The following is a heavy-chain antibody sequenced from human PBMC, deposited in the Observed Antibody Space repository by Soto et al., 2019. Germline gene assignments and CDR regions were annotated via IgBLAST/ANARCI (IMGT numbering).Heavy chain of an antibody. D-gene: IGHD6-13*01. CDR3: AVSLPKRWGQQLVLGDYYYYYYMDV. Sequence: SETLSLTCTVSGASLTSGSYYWSWVRQPPGKGLEWIAYIYRSGSTNYNPSLKSRATISVDTSKNQFSLKLSSVTAADTAVYYCAVSLPKRWGQQLVLGDYYYYYYMDVWGKGTTVTVSS. V-gene: IGHV4-61*01. J-gene: IGHJ6*03. CDR1: GASLTSGSYY. CDR2: IYRSGST.